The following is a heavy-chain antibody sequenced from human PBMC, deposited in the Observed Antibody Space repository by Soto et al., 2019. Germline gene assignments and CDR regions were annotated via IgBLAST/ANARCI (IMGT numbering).Heavy chain of an antibody. CDR3: ARDGKSSSWYDRYYYGMDV. CDR1: GYTFTSYG. CDR2: ISAYNGNT. D-gene: IGHD6-13*01. Sequence: ASVKVSCKASGYTFTSYGISWVRQAPGQGLEWMGWISAYNGNTNYAQKLQGRVTMTTDTSTSTAYMELRSLRSDDTAVYYCARDGKSSSWYDRYYYGMDVWGQGTTVTVSS. V-gene: IGHV1-18*01. J-gene: IGHJ6*02.